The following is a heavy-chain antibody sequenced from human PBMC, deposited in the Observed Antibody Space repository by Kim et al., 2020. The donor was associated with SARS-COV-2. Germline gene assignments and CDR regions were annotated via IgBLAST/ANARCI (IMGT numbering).Heavy chain of an antibody. J-gene: IGHJ5*02. V-gene: IGHV4-39*01. CDR2: IYYSGST. CDR3: ARQGLVDTVLVPRGGYDWFDP. CDR1: GGSISSSSYY. D-gene: IGHD5-18*01. Sequence: SETLSLTCTVSGGSISSSSYYWGWIRQPPGKGLEWIGSIYYSGSTYYNPSLKSRVTISVDTSKNQFSLKLSSVTAADTAVYYCARQGLVDTVLVPRGGYDWFDPWGQGTLVTVSS.